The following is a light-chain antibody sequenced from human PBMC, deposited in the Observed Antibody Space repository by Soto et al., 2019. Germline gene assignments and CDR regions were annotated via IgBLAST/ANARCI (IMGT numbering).Light chain of an antibody. CDR1: SSKIGSNF. CDR2: GYN. V-gene: IGLV1-44*01. J-gene: IGLJ2*01. Sequence: QSVLTQPPAVSATPGRTVSFSCSGNSSKIGSNFVYCYQHVPGTAPKLLISGYNQRPSGVPDRFSAAKSDTSASLTISGLQSEDEADYICQAWDDSLNGPVFGGGTKLNVL. CDR3: QAWDDSLNGPV.